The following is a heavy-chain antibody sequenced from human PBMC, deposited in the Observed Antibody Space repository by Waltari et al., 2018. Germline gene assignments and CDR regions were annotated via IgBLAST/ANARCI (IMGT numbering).Heavy chain of an antibody. D-gene: IGHD1-26*01. CDR2: IKSKTDGGTT. V-gene: IGHV3-15*01. Sequence: EVHLVEPGGGLVKHGGSLRLSCAASGFSFSNAGLSGVRQAPGKGLEWVGRIKSKTDGGTTDYAAPVKGRFNISRDDSKNTLYLQMNSLKTEDTAVYYCTTDSGTYLKDFDYWGQGTLVTVSS. J-gene: IGHJ4*02. CDR1: GFSFSNAG. CDR3: TTDSGTYLKDFDY.